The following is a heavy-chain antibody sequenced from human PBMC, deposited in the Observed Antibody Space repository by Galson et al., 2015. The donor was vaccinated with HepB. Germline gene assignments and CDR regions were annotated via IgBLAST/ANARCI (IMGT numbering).Heavy chain of an antibody. V-gene: IGHV1-18*01. CDR3: ARVRSSSWPFDY. J-gene: IGHJ4*02. CDR1: GYTFTSYG. D-gene: IGHD6-13*01. Sequence: SCKASGYTFTSYGISWGRQAPGQGLEWMGWISAYNGNTNYAQKLQGRVTMTTDTSTSTAYMELRSLRSDDTAVYYCARVRSSSWPFDYWGQGTLVTVSS. CDR2: ISAYNGNT.